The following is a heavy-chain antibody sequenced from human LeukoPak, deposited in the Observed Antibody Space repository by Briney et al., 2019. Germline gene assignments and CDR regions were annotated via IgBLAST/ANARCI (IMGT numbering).Heavy chain of an antibody. CDR3: ASRPDAFDI. V-gene: IGHV4-34*01. Sequence: SETLSLTCAVYGGSFSGYYWSWIRQPPGKGQEWIGEINHSGSTNYNPSLKSRVTISVDTSKNQFSLKLSSVTAADTAVYYCASRPDAFDIWGQGTMVTVSS. J-gene: IGHJ3*02. CDR1: GGSFSGYY. CDR2: INHSGST.